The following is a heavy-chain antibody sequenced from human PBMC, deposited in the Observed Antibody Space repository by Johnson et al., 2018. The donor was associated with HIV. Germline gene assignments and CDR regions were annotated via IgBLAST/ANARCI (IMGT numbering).Heavy chain of an antibody. CDR3: ARAGSSSSGPRAFDI. CDR2: INWNSGRI. Sequence: EVQLVESGGGLVQPGRSLRLSCAASGFTFDDYAMHWVRQAPGKGLEWVSGINWNSGRIGYAASVKGRFTISRDNSKNTLYLQMNSLRAEDTAVYYCARAGSSSSGPRAFDIWGQGTMVTVSS. J-gene: IGHJ3*02. V-gene: IGHV3-9*01. D-gene: IGHD6-6*01. CDR1: GFTFDDYA.